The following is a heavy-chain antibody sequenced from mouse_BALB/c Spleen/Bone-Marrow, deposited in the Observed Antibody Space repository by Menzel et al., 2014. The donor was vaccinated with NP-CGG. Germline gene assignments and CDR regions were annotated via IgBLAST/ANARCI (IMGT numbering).Heavy chain of an antibody. CDR3: GRALGNVVCAMDY. D-gene: IGHD2-1*01. V-gene: IGHV3-6*01. J-gene: IGHJ1*01. Sequence: EVKLQESGPGLMKPSHALSITCYVTGFSITSGSYCYWIRQLPGHLLEWMVYITFDGSSVYNQTLKNRITITCDTSSNNIVFKVISGLADDAAAYYCGRALGNVVCAMDYWGAGTTVTVSS. CDR2: ITFDGSS. CDR1: GFSITSGSY.